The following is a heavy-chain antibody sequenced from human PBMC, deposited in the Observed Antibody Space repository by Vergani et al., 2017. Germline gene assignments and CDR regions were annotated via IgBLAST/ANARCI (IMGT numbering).Heavy chain of an antibody. CDR2: INHSGST. CDR1: GGSISSYY. Sequence: QVQLQESGPGLVKPSETLSLTCTVSGGSISSYYWSWIRQPPGKGLEWIGEINHSGSTNYNPSLKSRVTISVDTAKNQFSLKLSSVTAADTAVYYCARVTYGDLTTDYYYYGMDVWGQGTTVTVSS. J-gene: IGHJ6*02. D-gene: IGHD4-17*01. V-gene: IGHV4-59*01. CDR3: ARVTYGDLTTDYYYYGMDV.